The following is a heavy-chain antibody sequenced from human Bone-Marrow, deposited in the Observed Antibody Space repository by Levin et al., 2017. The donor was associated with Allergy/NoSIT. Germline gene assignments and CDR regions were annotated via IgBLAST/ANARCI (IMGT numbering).Heavy chain of an antibody. J-gene: IGHJ4*02. V-gene: IGHV3-21*01. CDR1: GFTFRSYS. D-gene: IGHD6-19*01. CDR2: ISSSSSYI. Sequence: LSLTCAASGFTFRSYSMNWVRQAPGKGLEWVSSISSSSSYIYYADSVKGRFTISRDNAKNSLYLQMNSLRAEDTAVYYCASEYSSGHIDYWGQGTLVTVSS. CDR3: ASEYSSGHIDY.